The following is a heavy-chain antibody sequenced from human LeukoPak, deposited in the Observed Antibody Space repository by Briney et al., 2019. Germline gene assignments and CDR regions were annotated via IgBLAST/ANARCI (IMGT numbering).Heavy chain of an antibody. CDR1: GFTFSSYS. J-gene: IGHJ4*02. D-gene: IGHD6-13*01. V-gene: IGHV3-74*01. CDR3: ARDGDIAAVDY. CDR2: INSDGSTT. Sequence: GGSLRLSCAASGFTFSSYSMHWVRQAPGKGLVWVSRINSDGSTTYYADSVKGRLTISRDNAKNTLYLHMNSVRAEDTAVYYCARDGDIAAVDYWGQGTLVTVSS.